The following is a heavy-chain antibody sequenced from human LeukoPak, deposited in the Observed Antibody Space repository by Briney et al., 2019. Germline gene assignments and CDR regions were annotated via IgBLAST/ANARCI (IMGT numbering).Heavy chain of an antibody. CDR2: INPDGSER. CDR3: TRDLAAVPGPCMDV. Sequence: QAGGSPRLSCAASGFSFSNYYMSWVRQAPGKGLEWVALINPDGSERYYVDSVKGRFTISRDNAKNSLYLQMDSLRDDDTAMYFCTRDLAAVPGPCMDVWGQGTTVTASS. D-gene: IGHD6-19*01. CDR1: GFSFSNYY. V-gene: IGHV3-7*03. J-gene: IGHJ6*02.